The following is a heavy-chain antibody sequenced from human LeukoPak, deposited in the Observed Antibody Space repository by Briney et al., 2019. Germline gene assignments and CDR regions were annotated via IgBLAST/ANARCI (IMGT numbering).Heavy chain of an antibody. CDR2: ISYDGSNE. CDR1: GFTFSSYV. V-gene: IGHV3-30*04. J-gene: IGHJ4*02. CDR3: ASLTGDGDY. D-gene: IGHD3-10*01. Sequence: GGSLRLSCAASGFTFSSYVMHWVRQAPGKGLEWVAIISYDGSNEYYADSVKGRFTISRDNAKNSLYLQMNSLRAEDTAVYYCASLTGDGDYWGQGTLVTVSS.